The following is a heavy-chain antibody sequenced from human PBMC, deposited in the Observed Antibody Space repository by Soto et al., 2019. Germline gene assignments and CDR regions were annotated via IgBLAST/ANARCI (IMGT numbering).Heavy chain of an antibody. CDR1: AASFSSYA. J-gene: IGHJ6*02. Sequence: ASVWVSCKASAASFSSYAISWVRQAPGEGFEWMGGIIPIFGTANYAQKFQGRVTITADKSTSTAYMELSSLRSEDTAVYYCARDKAVAENDTHGRHVWGPSTKVT. CDR3: ARDKAVAENDTHGRHV. CDR2: IIPIFGTA. D-gene: IGHD6-19*01. V-gene: IGHV1-69*06.